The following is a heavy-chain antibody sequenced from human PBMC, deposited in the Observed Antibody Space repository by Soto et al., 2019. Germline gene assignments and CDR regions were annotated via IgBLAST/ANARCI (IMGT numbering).Heavy chain of an antibody. CDR2: VYYNGNT. Sequence: QLQLQESGPGLMKPSETLSLTCTVSGGSISGSSYYWGWIRQPPGKGLEWIGSVYYNGNTYYDPSLKSRVTISVDTSRSQFSLKLSSVTAADTAVYYCARECTVATIGGGMDVWGQGTTVTVSS. V-gene: IGHV4-39*02. CDR1: GGSISGSSYY. CDR3: ARECTVATIGGGMDV. D-gene: IGHD5-12*01. J-gene: IGHJ6*02.